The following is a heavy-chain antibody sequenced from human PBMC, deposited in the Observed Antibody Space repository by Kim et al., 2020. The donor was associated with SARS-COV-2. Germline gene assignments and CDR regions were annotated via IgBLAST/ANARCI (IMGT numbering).Heavy chain of an antibody. D-gene: IGHD6-19*01. CDR2: INPSGGST. CDR3: ARDQKVGIAVAGIDY. J-gene: IGHJ4*02. CDR1: GYTFTSYY. Sequence: ASVKVSCKASGYTFTSYYMHWVRQAPGQGLEWMGIINPSGGSTSYAQKFQGRVTMTRDTSTSTVYMELSSLRSEDTAVYYCARDQKVGIAVAGIDYWGQGTLVTVSS. V-gene: IGHV1-46*01.